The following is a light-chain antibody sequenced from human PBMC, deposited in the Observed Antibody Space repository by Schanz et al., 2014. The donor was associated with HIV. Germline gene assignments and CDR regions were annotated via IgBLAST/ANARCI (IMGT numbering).Light chain of an antibody. Sequence: EIVLTQSPGTLSLSPGERATLSCRASHSVSSNYLAWYQQKPGQAPRLLIYDASNRATGIPDRFSGSGSGTDFTLTINSLDPEDSAVYYCQQYATTPLTFGQGTRLEIK. V-gene: IGKV3-20*01. CDR2: DAS. CDR3: QQYATTPLT. CDR1: HSVSSNY. J-gene: IGKJ5*01.